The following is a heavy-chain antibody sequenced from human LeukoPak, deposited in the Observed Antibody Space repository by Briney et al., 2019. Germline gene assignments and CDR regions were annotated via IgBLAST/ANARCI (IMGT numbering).Heavy chain of an antibody. J-gene: IGHJ4*02. Sequence: PSETLSLTCTVSGGSISSSSYYWGWIRQPPGKGLEWIGSIYYSGSTYYNPSLKSRVTISVDTSKNQFSLKLSSVTAADTAVYYCARDLGGYVSDHYFDYWGQGTLVTVSS. CDR3: ARDLGGYVSDHYFDY. CDR1: GGSISSSSYY. CDR2: IYYSGST. V-gene: IGHV4-39*02. D-gene: IGHD3-16*01.